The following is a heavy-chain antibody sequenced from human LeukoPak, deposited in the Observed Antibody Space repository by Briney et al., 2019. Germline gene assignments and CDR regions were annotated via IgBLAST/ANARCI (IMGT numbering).Heavy chain of an antibody. Sequence: GGSLRLSCAASGFTFSSYGMHWVRQAPGKGLEWVAFIRYDGSNKYYADSVKGRFTISRDNSKNTLYLQMNSLRAEDTAVYYCAKGPDYYGSGSYVDYWGQGTLVTVSS. J-gene: IGHJ4*02. CDR1: GFTFSSYG. CDR2: IRYDGSNK. V-gene: IGHV3-30*02. CDR3: AKGPDYYGSGSYVDY. D-gene: IGHD3-10*01.